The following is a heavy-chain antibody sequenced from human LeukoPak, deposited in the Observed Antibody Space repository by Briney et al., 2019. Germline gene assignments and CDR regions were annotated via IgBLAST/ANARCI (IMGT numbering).Heavy chain of an antibody. D-gene: IGHD2-15*01. V-gene: IGHV1-2*02. CDR2: INPNSGGT. J-gene: IGHJ4*02. CDR1: GYTFTGYY. CDR3: ARAGGYCGRISCPYYFDY. Sequence: RASVKVSCKASGYTFTGYYMHWVRQAPGQGLEWMGWINPNSGGTNYAQKFQGRVTMTRNTSISTAYMELSSLRSEDTAVYYCARAGGYCGRISCPYYFDYWGQGSLVAVSS.